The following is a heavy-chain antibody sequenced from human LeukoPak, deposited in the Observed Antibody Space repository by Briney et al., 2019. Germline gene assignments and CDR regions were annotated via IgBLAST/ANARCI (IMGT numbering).Heavy chain of an antibody. J-gene: IGHJ4*02. Sequence: SVKVSCKASGGTFSSYAISWVRQAPGQGLEWMGGIIPIFGTANFAQKFQGRVTITADESTSTASMELSSLRSEDTAVYYCASSPGREWLVKGDYWGQGTLVTVSS. CDR2: IIPIFGTA. D-gene: IGHD6-19*01. CDR1: GGTFSSYA. CDR3: ASSPGREWLVKGDY. V-gene: IGHV1-69*13.